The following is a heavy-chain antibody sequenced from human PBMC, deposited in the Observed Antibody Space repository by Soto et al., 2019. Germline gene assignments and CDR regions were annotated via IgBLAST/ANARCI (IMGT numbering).Heavy chain of an antibody. D-gene: IGHD2-2*01. Sequence: QVQLVESGGGVVQPGRSLRLSCAASTFNLSTYGMHWVRQAPGKWLEWVAVISYDGNNKYYADSVKGRFTISRDNSRNTLSLQMNSLTTEDTAVYYCARGAEYQVLSRDYFYGMDVWGQGIMVTVSS. CDR3: ARGAEYQVLSRDYFYGMDV. J-gene: IGHJ6*02. CDR1: TFNLSTYG. V-gene: IGHV3-30*03. CDR2: ISYDGNNK.